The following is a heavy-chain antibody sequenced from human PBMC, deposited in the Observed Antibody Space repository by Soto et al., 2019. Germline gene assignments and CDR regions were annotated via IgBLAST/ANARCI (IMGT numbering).Heavy chain of an antibody. CDR3: TSGGLGDFWSGYSTPLDY. J-gene: IGHJ4*02. CDR2: IRSKAYGGTT. V-gene: IGHV3-49*03. Sequence: GGSLRLSCTASGFTFGDYAMSWFRQAPGKGLEWVGFIRSKAYGGTTEYAASVKGRFTISRDDSKSIAYLQMNSLKTEDTAVYYCTSGGLGDFWSGYSTPLDYWSQGTLVTVSS. D-gene: IGHD3-3*01. CDR1: GFTFGDYA.